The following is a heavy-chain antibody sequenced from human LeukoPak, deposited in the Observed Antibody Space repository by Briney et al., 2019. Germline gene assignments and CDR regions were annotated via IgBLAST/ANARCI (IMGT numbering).Heavy chain of an antibody. CDR1: GFTFSSYA. V-gene: IGHV3-23*01. CDR3: ATGLEDSNIDY. Sequence: GGSLRLSCAASGFTFSSYAMSWVRQAPGKGLEWVSVKGRFTISRDNSKNTLYLQMNSLRAEDTAVYYCATGLEDSNIDYWGQGTLVTVSS. J-gene: IGHJ4*02.